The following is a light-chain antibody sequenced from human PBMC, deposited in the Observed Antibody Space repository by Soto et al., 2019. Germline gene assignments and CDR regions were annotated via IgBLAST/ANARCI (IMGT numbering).Light chain of an antibody. Sequence: QSVLTQPPSASGTPGQRVTISCSGGSSNIGSYTVNWYQQLPGTAPKLLIYSNNQRPSGVPDRFSGSKSGTSVSLAISGLQSEDEADFYCAAWDDSLNDVVFGVGSQLAVL. CDR1: SSNIGSYT. CDR3: AAWDDSLNDVV. CDR2: SNN. J-gene: IGLJ2*01. V-gene: IGLV1-44*01.